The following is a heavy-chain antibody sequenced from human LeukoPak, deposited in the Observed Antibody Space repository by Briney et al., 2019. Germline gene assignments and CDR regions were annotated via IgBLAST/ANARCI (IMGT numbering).Heavy chain of an antibody. J-gene: IGHJ4*02. CDR3: AQAFDQETVIALES. CDR1: GFTFSTYA. Sequence: PGGSLRLSCAASGFTFSTYAMSWVRQAPGKGLEWVSAISGSGGSTYYADSVKGRFTISRDNSKNTLYLQMNSLRAEDTSIYFLAQAFDQETVIALESWTQATLVTVNS. V-gene: IGHV3-23*01. CDR2: ISGSGGST. D-gene: IGHD3-16*02.